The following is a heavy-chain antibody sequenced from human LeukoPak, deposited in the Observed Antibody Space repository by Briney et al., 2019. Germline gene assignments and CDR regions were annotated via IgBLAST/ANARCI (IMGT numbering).Heavy chain of an antibody. CDR3: VRDRRNIWNDGQSFDY. Sequence: QTGGSLRLSCAASGFTFSNYAMNWVRQAPGKGLEWVSRIGGSGGDAYYADSVKGRFTVSRDNAKDSLYLQMNSLRAEDTAVYYCVRDRRNIWNDGQSFDYWGQGTLVTVSS. D-gene: IGHD1-20*01. V-gene: IGHV3-23*01. CDR1: GFTFSNYA. CDR2: IGGSGGDA. J-gene: IGHJ4*02.